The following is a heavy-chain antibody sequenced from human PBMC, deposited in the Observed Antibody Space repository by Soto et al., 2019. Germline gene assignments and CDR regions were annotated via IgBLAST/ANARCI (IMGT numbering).Heavy chain of an antibody. CDR1: AGSFSGYW. V-gene: IGHV4-34*01. CDR2: ISPSGST. CDR3: ARRHSHDFYDRSIYVP. J-gene: IGHJ4*02. Sequence: SETLPLPCTVYAGSFSGYWWIWIRQPPGKGLEWIGEISPSGSTNYNASLKSRVSISADTSKNQFSLKLSSVTAADTAMYYCARRHSHDFYDRSIYVPWGQGAQVTVS. D-gene: IGHD3-22*01.